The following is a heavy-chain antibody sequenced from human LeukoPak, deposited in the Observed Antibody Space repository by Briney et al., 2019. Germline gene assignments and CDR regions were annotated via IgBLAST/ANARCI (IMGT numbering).Heavy chain of an antibody. V-gene: IGHV3-7*01. Sequence: GGSLRLSCAASGFTFSSYWMTWVRQAPGKGLEWVANIKRDGSEKYYVDSVKGRFTISRDNAKNSLYLQMNSLRAEDTAVYYCARPPNIATAGQDWGQGTLVTVSS. J-gene: IGHJ4*02. CDR1: GFTFSSYW. CDR3: ARPPNIATAGQD. CDR2: IKRDGSEK. D-gene: IGHD6-13*01.